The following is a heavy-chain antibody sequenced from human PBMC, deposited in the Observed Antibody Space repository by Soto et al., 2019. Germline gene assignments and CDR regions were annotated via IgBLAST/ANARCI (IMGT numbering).Heavy chain of an antibody. Sequence: EASVKVSCKASGYSFSSYGITWVRQAPGQGLEWMGWISPSSGETNYAQKFQGRVTVTTDTSATTTYLELRSLKSDDTAVYYCARDWHPRFDPWGPGTLVTVSS. J-gene: IGHJ5*02. CDR3: ARDWHPRFDP. CDR1: GYSFSSYG. V-gene: IGHV1-18*01. CDR2: ISPSSGET.